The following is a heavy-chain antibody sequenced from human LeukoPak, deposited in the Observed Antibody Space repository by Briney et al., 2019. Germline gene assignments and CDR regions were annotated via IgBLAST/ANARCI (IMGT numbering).Heavy chain of an antibody. CDR1: GGSISSSSYY. D-gene: IGHD6-19*01. CDR2: IYHSGST. V-gene: IGHV4-39*01. Sequence: SETLSLTCTVSGGSISSSSYYWGWIRQTPGKGLEWIGSIYHSGSTYYNPSLEGRVTISADTSRNKFSLNLRSVTAADTAVYYCASYNSGGYDVSDYWGQGTLVTVSS. CDR3: ASYNSGGYDVSDY. J-gene: IGHJ4*02.